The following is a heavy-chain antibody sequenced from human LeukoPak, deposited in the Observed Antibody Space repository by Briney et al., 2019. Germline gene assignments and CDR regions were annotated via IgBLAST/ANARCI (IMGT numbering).Heavy chain of an antibody. CDR2: IHSGGST. D-gene: IGHD6-13*01. V-gene: IGHV3-66*04. CDR3: ARQQLAYYFDY. CDR1: GFTVSSNY. Sequence: GGSLRLSCAASGFTVSSNYMSWVRQAPGRGLEWVSIIHSGGSTFYADSVKGRFTISRDNSKNTLYLQMNSLRAEDTAVYYCARQQLAYYFDYWGQGTLVTVSS. J-gene: IGHJ4*02.